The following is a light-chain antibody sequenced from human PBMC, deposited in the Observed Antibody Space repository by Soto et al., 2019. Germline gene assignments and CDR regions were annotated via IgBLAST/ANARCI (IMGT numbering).Light chain of an antibody. CDR3: HQYDSSPRT. J-gene: IGKJ1*01. Sequence: EIVLTQSPGTLSLSPGERATLSCRASQSVSSSFFAWYQQKPGQAPRLLIYGASSRPTGIPDRFSGSGSGTAFTLTISRLEPEDFAVYYCHQYDSSPRTFGQGTKVEIK. V-gene: IGKV3-20*01. CDR2: GAS. CDR1: QSVSSSF.